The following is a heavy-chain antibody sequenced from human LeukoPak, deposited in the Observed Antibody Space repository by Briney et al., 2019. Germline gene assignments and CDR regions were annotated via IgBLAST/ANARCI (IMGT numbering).Heavy chain of an antibody. CDR1: GYTFTGYY. CDR3: ARGPTGTHGTGFDY. Sequence: ASVKVSCKASGYTFTGYYMHWVRQAPGQGLEWMGWINPNSGGTNYAQKFQGRVTMTRVTSISTAYMELSRLRSDNTAVYYCARGPTGTHGTGFDYWGQGTLVTVSS. D-gene: IGHD1-7*01. J-gene: IGHJ4*02. CDR2: INPNSGGT. V-gene: IGHV1-2*02.